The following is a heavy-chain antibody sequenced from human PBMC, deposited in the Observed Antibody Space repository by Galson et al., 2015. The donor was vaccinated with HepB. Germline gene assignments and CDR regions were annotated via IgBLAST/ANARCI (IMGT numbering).Heavy chain of an antibody. D-gene: IGHD3-10*01. CDR1: GFTFSSYG. V-gene: IGHV3-30*19. Sequence: SLRLSCAASGFTFSSYGTHWVRQAPGKGLEWVAVISYDGSNKYYADSVKGRFTISRDNSKNTLYLQMNSLRAEDTAVYYCAREYYGSGSYLDYWGQGTLVTVSS. J-gene: IGHJ4*02. CDR2: ISYDGSNK. CDR3: AREYYGSGSYLDY.